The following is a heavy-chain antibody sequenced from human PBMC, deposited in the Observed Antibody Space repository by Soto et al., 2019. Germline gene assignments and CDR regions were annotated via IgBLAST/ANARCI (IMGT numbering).Heavy chain of an antibody. V-gene: IGHV3-21*01. Sequence: EVQLVESGGGLVKPGGYLRLSCAASGFTFSSYSMNWVRQAPGKGLEWVSSINYKSHIDYADSVKGRFTISRDNAKNSLYLQMNSLRAEDTAVYFCARDLIYAGYYYYMDVWGIGTTVTVSS. CDR1: GFTFSSYS. D-gene: IGHD3-10*01. J-gene: IGHJ6*03. CDR2: INYKSHI. CDR3: ARDLIYAGYYYYMDV.